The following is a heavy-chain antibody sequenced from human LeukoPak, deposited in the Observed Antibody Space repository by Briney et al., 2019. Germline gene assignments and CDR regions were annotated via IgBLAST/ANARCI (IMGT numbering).Heavy chain of an antibody. V-gene: IGHV3-23*01. J-gene: IGHJ4*02. CDR2: ISGGGGTT. CDR3: AKDREGLSSGYDLEYFDY. Sequence: GGALRLSCAASGFTFSSYAMNWVRQAPGKGLEWVSAISGGGGTTYYADSVKGRFTISRDNSKNTLFLQMNSLRAEDTAVYYCAKDREGLSSGYDLEYFDYWGQGTLVTVSS. D-gene: IGHD5-12*01. CDR1: GFTFSSYA.